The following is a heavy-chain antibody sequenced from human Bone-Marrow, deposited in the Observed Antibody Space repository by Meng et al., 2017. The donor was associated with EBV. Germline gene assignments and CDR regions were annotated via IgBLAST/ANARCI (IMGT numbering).Heavy chain of an antibody. J-gene: IGHJ4*02. V-gene: IGHV1-2*06. CDR3: AGGWAPDY. CDR2: INPLTGVT. Sequence: VQLVKSGVGVKKPGASVKFSCKASGYNFRHCFMRWARQAPGQGLEYMGRINPLTGVTNYVQKFQGRVTVTRDTSISTSYMELSGLTHDDTAVYFCAGGWAPDYWGQGTLVTVSS. CDR1: GYNFRHCF. D-gene: IGHD6-19*01.